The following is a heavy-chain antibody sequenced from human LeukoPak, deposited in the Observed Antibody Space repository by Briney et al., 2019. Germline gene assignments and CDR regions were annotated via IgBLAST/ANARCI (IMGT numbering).Heavy chain of an antibody. D-gene: IGHD3-3*01. CDR1: GGTFSSYA. V-gene: IGHV1-69*13. J-gene: IGHJ3*02. Sequence: SVKVSCKASGGTFSSYAISWVRQAPGQGLEWMGGIIPIFGTANYAQKFQGRVTITADESTSTAYMELSSMRSEDTAVYYCARGKNDFRSGYYYDAFDIWGQRTMVTVSS. CDR2: IIPIFGTA. CDR3: ARGKNDFRSGYYYDAFDI.